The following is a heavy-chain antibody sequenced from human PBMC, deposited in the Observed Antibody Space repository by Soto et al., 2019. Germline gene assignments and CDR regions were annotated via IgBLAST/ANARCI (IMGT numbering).Heavy chain of an antibody. CDR3: ARDAKGYDRPTHFDK. V-gene: IGHV4-31*03. Sequence: QVQLQESGPGLVKPSQTLSLTCTVSGDSISSGGSYWSWIRQRPGKGLEWIGYIFYSGSFYYTPSLKGRVMISPDTAKNQFSLRLTSVTAADTAFYYCARDAKGYDRPTHFDKWGQGTLVTVAS. CDR1: GDSISSGGSY. CDR2: IFYSGSF. D-gene: IGHD5-12*01. J-gene: IGHJ4*02.